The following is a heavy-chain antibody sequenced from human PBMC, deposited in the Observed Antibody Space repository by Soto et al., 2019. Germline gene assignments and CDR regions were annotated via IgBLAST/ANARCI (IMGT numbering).Heavy chain of an antibody. CDR3: ARDPNDSSAHYHHYYYGMDV. V-gene: IGHV1-3*01. D-gene: IGHD3-22*01. CDR1: GYTFTSYG. CDR2: IDAGNGNT. J-gene: IGHJ6*02. Sequence: ASVKVSCKASGYTFTSYGIHWVRQAPGQRLEWTGWIDAGNGNTKYSEKFQGRVTITRDTSASTAYLELSSLRSEDTAVYYCARDPNDSSAHYHHYYYGMDVWGQGTTVTVSS.